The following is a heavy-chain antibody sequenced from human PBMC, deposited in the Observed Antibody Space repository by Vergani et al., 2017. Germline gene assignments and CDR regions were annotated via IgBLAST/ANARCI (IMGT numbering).Heavy chain of an antibody. CDR3: ARDHCSGGSCYPSYYYYYGMDV. CDR2: ISARYPST. D-gene: IGHD2-15*01. J-gene: IGHJ6*02. Sequence: EVQLLQSGGGVIQPGGSVRLSCAASGFTFSACPMTWVRQAPGKGLEWVSAISARYPSTYYADSVKGRFTISRDNSKNMLYLQMNSLRAEDTAVYYCARDHCSGGSCYPSYYYYYGMDVWGQGTTVTVSS. V-gene: IGHV3-23*01. CDR1: GFTFSACP.